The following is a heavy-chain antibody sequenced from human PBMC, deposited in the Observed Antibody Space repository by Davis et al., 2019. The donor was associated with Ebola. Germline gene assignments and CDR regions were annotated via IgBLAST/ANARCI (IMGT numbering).Heavy chain of an antibody. D-gene: IGHD2-15*01. J-gene: IGHJ4*02. CDR2: INGVGSST. CDR1: AFTSSSHW. CDR3: AGGDYCSGGSCLFYY. V-gene: IGHV3-74*01. Sequence: HTGGSLRPSCPPSAFTSSSHWIPWVRQAPGKGLVWVSRINGVGSSTGYAASVEGRFTISRDNAKNTLYLQMNSLRAEETAVYYCAGGDYCSGGSCLFYYWGQGTLVTVSS.